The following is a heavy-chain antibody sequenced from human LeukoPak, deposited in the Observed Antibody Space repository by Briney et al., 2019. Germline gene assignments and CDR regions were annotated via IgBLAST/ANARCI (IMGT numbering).Heavy chain of an antibody. D-gene: IGHD3-10*01. J-gene: IGHJ2*01. Sequence: PSETLSLTCAVYGGSFSGYYWSWIRQPPGKGLEWIGEINHSGSTNYNPSLKSRVTISVDTSENQFSLKPSSVTAADTAVYYCARGRYYGSGSYPRYWYFDLWGRGTLVTVSS. V-gene: IGHV4-34*01. CDR3: ARGRYYGSGSYPRYWYFDL. CDR2: INHSGST. CDR1: GGSFSGYY.